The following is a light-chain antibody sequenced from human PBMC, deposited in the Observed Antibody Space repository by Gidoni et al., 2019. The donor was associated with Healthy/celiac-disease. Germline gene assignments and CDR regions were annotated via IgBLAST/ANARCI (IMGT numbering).Light chain of an antibody. Sequence: SHALTQPPSVSVSPRQTATITCSGDKLGDNYAFWYQQQPGQYPELDIYQDSKRPSGIPERFSGSNPGNTATLTISGTQAVDEDDYYGQAWGSSTAVFGGGTKLTVL. CDR3: QAWGSSTAV. CDR2: QDS. J-gene: IGLJ2*01. CDR1: KLGDNY. V-gene: IGLV3-1*01.